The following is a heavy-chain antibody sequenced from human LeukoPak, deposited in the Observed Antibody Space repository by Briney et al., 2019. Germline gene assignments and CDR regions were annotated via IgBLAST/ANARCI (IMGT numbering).Heavy chain of an antibody. CDR2: INHSGST. V-gene: IGHV4-34*01. Sequence: SETLSLTCAVYGGSFSGYYWSWIRQPPGKGLEWIGEINHSGSTNCNPSLKSRVTISVDTSKNQFSLKLSSVTAADTAVYYCARGLPTHWFDPWGQGTLVTVSS. J-gene: IGHJ5*02. CDR1: GGSFSGYY. CDR3: ARGLPTHWFDP.